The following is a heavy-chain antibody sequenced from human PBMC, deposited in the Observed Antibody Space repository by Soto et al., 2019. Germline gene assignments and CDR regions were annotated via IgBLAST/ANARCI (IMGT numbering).Heavy chain of an antibody. CDR1: GGSVSGVDYF. V-gene: IGHV4-30-4*01. J-gene: IGHJ5*02. Sequence: SETLSLTCTVSGGSVSGVDYFWSWIRQSPGKGLEWIGYIYYTGITHRNPSLKSRLTMAVDTSKNEFSLKLPYVGAADTAVYFCAREERKGIISWFDPWGQGTPVTVSS. D-gene: IGHD2-21*01. CDR3: AREERKGIISWFDP. CDR2: IYYTGIT.